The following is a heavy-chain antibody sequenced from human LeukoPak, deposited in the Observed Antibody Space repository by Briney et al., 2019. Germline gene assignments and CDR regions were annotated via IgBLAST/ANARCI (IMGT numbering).Heavy chain of an antibody. CDR2: INSDGSST. V-gene: IGHV3-74*01. J-gene: IGHJ4*02. CDR3: ARGRSDYYDSGGYYN. D-gene: IGHD3-22*01. Sequence: PGGSLRLSCAASGFTFSSYWMHWVRQAPGKGLVWVSRINSDGSSTSYADSVKGRFTISRDNAKNTLYLQMNSLRAEDTAVYYCARGRSDYYDSGGYYNWGQGTLVTVSS. CDR1: GFTFSSYW.